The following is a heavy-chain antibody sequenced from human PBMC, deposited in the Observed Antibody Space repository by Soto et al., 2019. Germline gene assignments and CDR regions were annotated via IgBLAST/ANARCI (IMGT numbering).Heavy chain of an antibody. CDR2: IYANGNS. J-gene: IGHJ4*02. V-gene: IGHV4-31*03. CDR3: ARDGRTSGYYLDY. CDR1: RGSISSGGFY. D-gene: IGHD3-22*01. Sequence: QVQLQESGPGLVKPSETLSLTCTVSRGSISSGGFYWSWIRQSPGKGLEWIGFIYANGNSYYNPSLKSRANISLDTSKNKFSLKIISVTVADTAVYYCARDGRTSGYYLDYWGQGTPVTVSP.